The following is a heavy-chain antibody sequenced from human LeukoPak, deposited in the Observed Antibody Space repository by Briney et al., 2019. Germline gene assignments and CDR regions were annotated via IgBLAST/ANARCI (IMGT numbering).Heavy chain of an antibody. CDR2: INSDGSST. D-gene: IGHD5-18*01. CDR1: GFTFSSYW. Sequence: PGGSLRLSCAASGFTFSSYWMHWVRQAPGKGLVWVSRINSDGSSTSYADSVKGRFTISRDNAKNTLYLQMNSLRAEDTAVYYCARSQGYSYGPNDYWGQGTLVTVSS. V-gene: IGHV3-74*01. CDR3: ARSQGYSYGPNDY. J-gene: IGHJ4*02.